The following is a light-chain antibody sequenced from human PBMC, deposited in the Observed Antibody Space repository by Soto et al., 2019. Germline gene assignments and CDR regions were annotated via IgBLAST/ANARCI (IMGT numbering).Light chain of an antibody. CDR1: QSIGSG. V-gene: IGKV1-5*03. J-gene: IGKJ1*01. CDR3: QQYDFYWT. CDR2: KAS. Sequence: DIQMTQSPSTLSASVGDRVTITCRASQSIGSGLAWYQQKPGKAPKILIYKASTLESGVPLRFSGSGSGTEFTLTITSLQPDDFATYYCQQYDFYWTFGQGTKVEIK.